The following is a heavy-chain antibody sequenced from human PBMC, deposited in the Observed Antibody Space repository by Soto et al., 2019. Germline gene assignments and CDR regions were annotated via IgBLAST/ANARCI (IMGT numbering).Heavy chain of an antibody. J-gene: IGHJ6*01. Sequence: PSETLSLTCSVSGGSIDTYYWTWFRQAPGRGLECIGNIYYSGTTNINPALESRVSMSIDRAKKQFSLTLSSVTAADTAVYYCARTAGTFDNFWSGYGYDIWGQGTKVTVSS. D-gene: IGHD5-18*01. CDR3: ARTAGTFDNFWSGYGYDI. V-gene: IGHV4-59*13. CDR2: IYYSGTT. CDR1: GGSIDTYY.